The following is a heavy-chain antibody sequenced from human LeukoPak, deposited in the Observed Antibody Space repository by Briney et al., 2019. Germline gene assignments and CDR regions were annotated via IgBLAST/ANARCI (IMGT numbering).Heavy chain of an antibody. J-gene: IGHJ4*02. CDR2: IYYSGST. V-gene: IGHV4-59*01. D-gene: IGHD1-26*01. CDR1: GGSISSYY. Sequence: SETLSLTCTVSGGSISSYYWSWIRQPPGKGLEWIGYIYYSGSTNYNPSLKSRVTISVDTSKNQFSLKLSSVTAADTAVYYCARGKEVWELLRSPEYYFDYWGQGTLVTVSS. CDR3: ARGKEVWELLRSPEYYFDY.